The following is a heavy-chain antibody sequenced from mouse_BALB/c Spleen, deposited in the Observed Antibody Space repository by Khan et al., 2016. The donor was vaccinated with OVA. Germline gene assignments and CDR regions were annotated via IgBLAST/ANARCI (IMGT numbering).Heavy chain of an antibody. CDR1: GFSLSRYN. V-gene: IGHV2-6-4*01. Sequence: VQLVESGPGLVSPSQSLSITCTVSGFSLSRYNIHWVRQTPGKGLEWLGMIWGGGGTDYNSTLKSRLSISKDNSKSQVFLKMNSLQTDDTAMYYCARAYYRYDGYYAMDYWGQGTSVTVSS. J-gene: IGHJ4*01. CDR3: ARAYYRYDGYYAMDY. D-gene: IGHD2-14*01. CDR2: IWGGGGT.